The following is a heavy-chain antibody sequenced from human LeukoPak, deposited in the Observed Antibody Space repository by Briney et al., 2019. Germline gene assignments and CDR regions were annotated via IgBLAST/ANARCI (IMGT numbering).Heavy chain of an antibody. V-gene: IGHV4-59*01. CDR2: IYYSGST. J-gene: IGHJ3*02. CDR3: ARGRSPQAPLPDAFDI. CDR1: GGSISSYY. D-gene: IGHD3-10*01. Sequence: PSETLSLTCTVSGGSISSYYWSWIRQPPGKGLEWVGYIYYSGSTNYNPSLKSRVTISVDTSKNQFSLKLSSVTAADMAVYYCARGRSPQAPLPDAFDIWGQGTMVTVSS.